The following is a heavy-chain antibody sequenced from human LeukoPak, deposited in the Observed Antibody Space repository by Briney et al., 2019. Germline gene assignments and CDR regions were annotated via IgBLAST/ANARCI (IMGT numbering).Heavy chain of an antibody. CDR1: GGSIISTTYY. CDR3: AGHRGSYYFYMDV. Sequence: SETLSRTCTVSGGSIISTTYYWGWIRQPLGKGLEWIGSIYYSGSTYYNPSLMSRVTISVDTSKNQFSLKMRSETAADTAIYYCAGHRGSYYFYMDVWGKGTTVTVSS. V-gene: IGHV4-39*01. D-gene: IGHD3-10*01. J-gene: IGHJ6*03. CDR2: IYYSGST.